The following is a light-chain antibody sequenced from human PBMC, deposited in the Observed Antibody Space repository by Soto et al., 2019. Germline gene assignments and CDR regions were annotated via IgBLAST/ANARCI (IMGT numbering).Light chain of an antibody. CDR1: QTICSW. CDR2: EAS. CDR3: QYYKEYST. V-gene: IGKV1-5*03. Sequence: DIQMTQSPSTLSASVGDRVTITGRASQTICSWLAWYQQKPGKAPKLLVYEASSSEVGVPPRFSGSGFGTEFTLTISSLQPDDFATYYCQYYKEYSTFGQGTRLEIK. J-gene: IGKJ1*01.